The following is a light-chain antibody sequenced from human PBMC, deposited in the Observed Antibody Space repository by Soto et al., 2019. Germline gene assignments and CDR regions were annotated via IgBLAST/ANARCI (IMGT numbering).Light chain of an antibody. CDR1: QDVSHF. CDR3: QQYDRLPWT. Sequence: DLQMTQSPSSLSASIGDRVTITCQASQDVSHFLNWFQQRPGKAPKLLIYDASSLETGVPSRFSGRGSGSRFTFTISSLQPEDIATYYCQQYDRLPWTFGQGTKVDNK. V-gene: IGKV1-33*01. CDR2: DAS. J-gene: IGKJ1*01.